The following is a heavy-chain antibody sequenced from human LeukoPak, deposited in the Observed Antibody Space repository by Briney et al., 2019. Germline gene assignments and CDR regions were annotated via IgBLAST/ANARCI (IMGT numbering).Heavy chain of an antibody. D-gene: IGHD6-19*01. V-gene: IGHV4-59*06. J-gene: IGHJ3*02. CDR2: IYYSGST. CDR3: ARLVLNYAFDI. CDR1: GGSISNYY. Sequence: SESLSLTCTVSGGSISNYYWSWIRQHPGKGLEWIGYIYYSGSTYYNPSLKSRVTISVDTSKNHFSLKLSSVTAADTAVYYCARLVLNYAFDIWGQGTMVTVSS.